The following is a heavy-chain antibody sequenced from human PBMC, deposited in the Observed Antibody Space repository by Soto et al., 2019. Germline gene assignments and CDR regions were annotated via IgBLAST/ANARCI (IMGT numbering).Heavy chain of an antibody. D-gene: IGHD3-16*01. V-gene: IGHV3-23*01. Sequence: EVQVLESGGGLVQPGGSLRLSCAASGFTFGSYAMSWVRQAPGKGLEWVSSIRGNGGNTYHADSVKGRFTISRDNSRNTLYLQMDSLRAEDTAVYYCAKHPSYATTWYVDYWGLVTPVTVSS. CDR3: AKHPSYATTWYVDY. CDR2: IRGNGGNT. J-gene: IGHJ4*02. CDR1: GFTFGSYA.